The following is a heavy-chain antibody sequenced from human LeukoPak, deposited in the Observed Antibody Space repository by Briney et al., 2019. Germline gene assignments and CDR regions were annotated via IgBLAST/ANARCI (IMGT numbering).Heavy chain of an antibody. J-gene: IGHJ6*02. D-gene: IGHD3-10*01. CDR2: IWYDGSNK. CDR3: AREGHLYGSGSYPGFHNYYYYYGMDV. Sequence: PGGSLRLSCAASGFTFSSYGMHWVRQAPGKGLEWVAVIWYDGSNKYYADSVKGRFTISRDNSKNTLYLQMNSLRAEDTAVYYCAREGHLYGSGSYPGFHNYYYYYGMDVWGQGTTVTVSS. V-gene: IGHV3-33*01. CDR1: GFTFSSYG.